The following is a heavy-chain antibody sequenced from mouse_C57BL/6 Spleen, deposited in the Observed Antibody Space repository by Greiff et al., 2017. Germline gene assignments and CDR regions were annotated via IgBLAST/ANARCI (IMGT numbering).Heavy chain of an antibody. V-gene: IGHV1-82*01. CDR3: ARGEGGYYVRYAMDY. CDR2: IYPGDGDT. Sequence: LVESGPELVKPGASVKISCKASGYAFSSSWMNWVKQRPGKGLEWIGRIYPGDGDTNYNGKFKGKATLTADKSSSTAYMQLSSLTSEDSAVYCCARGEGGYYVRYAMDYGGQGTSVTVSS. CDR1: GYAFSSSW. J-gene: IGHJ4*01. D-gene: IGHD2-3*01.